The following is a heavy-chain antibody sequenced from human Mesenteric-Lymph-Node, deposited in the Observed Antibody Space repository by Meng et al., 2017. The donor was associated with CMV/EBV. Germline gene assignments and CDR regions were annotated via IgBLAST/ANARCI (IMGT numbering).Heavy chain of an antibody. CDR2: IYPGDSDT. CDR3: ARRPGSGMDV. V-gene: IGHV5-51*01. CDR1: GYSFTSYW. D-gene: IGHD1-1*01. J-gene: IGHJ6*02. Sequence: GGSLRLSCKGSGYSFTSYWVGWVRQVPGKGLEWMGSIYPGDSDTRYSPAFQGQVIISVDKSISTAYLQWSSLKASDTAMYYCARRPGSGMDVWGQGTTVTVSS.